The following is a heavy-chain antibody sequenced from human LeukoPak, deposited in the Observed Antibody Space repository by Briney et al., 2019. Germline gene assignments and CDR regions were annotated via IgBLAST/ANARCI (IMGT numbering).Heavy chain of an antibody. CDR1: GFTFSSYS. CDR3: ARDLSGSYHTPFGY. D-gene: IGHD1-26*01. Sequence: GGSLRLSCAASGFTFSSYSMNWVRQAPGKGLEWVSSVSSSSSYIYYADSVKGRFTISRDNAKNSLYLQMNSLRAEDTAVYYCARDLSGSYHTPFGYWGQGTLVTVSS. V-gene: IGHV3-21*01. CDR2: VSSSSSYI. J-gene: IGHJ4*02.